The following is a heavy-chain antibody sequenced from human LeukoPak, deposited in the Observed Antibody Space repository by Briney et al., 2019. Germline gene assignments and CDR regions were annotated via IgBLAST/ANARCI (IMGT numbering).Heavy chain of an antibody. CDR2: ISASGGGT. CDR1: GFTFSSYD. J-gene: IGHJ6*02. D-gene: IGHD4-17*01. V-gene: IGHV3-23*01. CDR3: ASSETTSAYYYGMDV. Sequence: GGSLRLSCAASGFTFSSYDMSWVRQAPGKGLEWVSGISASGGGTYYADSVKGRFTISRDNSKNMLYLQMNSLRAEDTAVYYCASSETTSAYYYGMDVWGQGTTVTVSS.